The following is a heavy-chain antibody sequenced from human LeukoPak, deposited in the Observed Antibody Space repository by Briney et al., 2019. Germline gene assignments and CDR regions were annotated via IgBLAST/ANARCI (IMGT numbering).Heavy chain of an antibody. CDR1: GYTFTTYG. CDR2: ISAYNGNT. J-gene: IGHJ4*02. D-gene: IGHD6-19*01. CDR3: ARDPLFRLAVAGRSSLDY. V-gene: IGHV1-18*01. Sequence: ASVKVSCKASGYTFTTYGISWVRQAPGQGLEWMGWISAYNGNTNCAQKLQGRVTMTTDTSTSTAYMELRSLRSGDTAVYYCARDPLFRLAVAGRSSLDYWGQGTLVTVSS.